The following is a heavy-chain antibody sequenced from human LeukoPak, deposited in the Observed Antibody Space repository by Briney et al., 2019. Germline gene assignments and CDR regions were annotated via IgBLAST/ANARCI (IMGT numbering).Heavy chain of an antibody. CDR3: ARAWDCSSTTCYVYFDY. V-gene: IGHV1-46*01. Sequence: ASVKVSCKASGYTFTSYYMHWVRQAPGQGLEWMAIINPNGGSTSYAQKFQGRVTMTRDTSTSTVYMELSGLRSEDTAVYYCARAWDCSSTTCYVYFDYWGQGSLVTVSS. J-gene: IGHJ4*02. CDR1: GYTFTSYY. CDR2: INPNGGST. D-gene: IGHD2-2*01.